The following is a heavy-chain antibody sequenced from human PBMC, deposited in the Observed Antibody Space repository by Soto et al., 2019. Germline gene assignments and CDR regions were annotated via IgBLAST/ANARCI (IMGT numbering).Heavy chain of an antibody. CDR3: AREEVAYYGSGSYNWFDP. V-gene: IGHV4-31*03. CDR2: IYNSGST. D-gene: IGHD3-10*01. Sequence: QVQLQESGPGLVKPSQTLSLTCTVSGGSINSGGYYWSWIRQHPGKGLEWIGYIYNSGSTYYNPSLKSRITISVDTSKNQFSLQLSSVTVADTAVYYCAREEVAYYGSGSYNWFDPWGQGTLVTVSS. CDR1: GGSINSGGYY. J-gene: IGHJ5*02.